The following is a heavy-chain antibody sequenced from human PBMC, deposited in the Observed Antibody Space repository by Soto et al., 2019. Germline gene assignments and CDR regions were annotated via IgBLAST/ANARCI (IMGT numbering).Heavy chain of an antibody. D-gene: IGHD2-21*02. CDR1: GGSINSDSYH. Sequence: SETLSLTCTVSGGSINSDSYHWTWIRQSPGKGLEWIGYIHHSGAFLYNPSFKSRLTISVDTSKNQFSLHLSSVTDADTAVYFCAREDAGGDSLDVWGQGTTVTVSS. V-gene: IGHV4-30-4*08. CDR3: AREDAGGDSLDV. CDR2: IHHSGAF. J-gene: IGHJ6*02.